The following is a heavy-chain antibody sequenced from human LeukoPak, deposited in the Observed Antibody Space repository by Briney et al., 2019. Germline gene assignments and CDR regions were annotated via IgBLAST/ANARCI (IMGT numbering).Heavy chain of an antibody. CDR2: INHRGTTT. CDR1: GGSISSHSYF. CDR3: ARNGRYCSRGCSGDAFDM. D-gene: IGHD2-15*01. Sequence: SETLSLTCTVSGGSISSHSYFWSWIRQSPGKGLEWIGEINHRGTTTNYNPSLKSRVSISVDTSKAQFSLKLTSLTAADSTVYYCARNGRYCSRGCSGDAFDMWGQGTMVTVSS. V-gene: IGHV4-39*07. J-gene: IGHJ3*02.